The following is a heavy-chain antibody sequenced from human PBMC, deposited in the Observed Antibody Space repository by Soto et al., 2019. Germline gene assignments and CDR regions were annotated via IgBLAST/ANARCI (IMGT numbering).Heavy chain of an antibody. CDR1: GGSISSGGYS. V-gene: IGHV4-30-2*01. D-gene: IGHD6-19*01. J-gene: IGHJ4*02. Sequence: QLQLQESGSGLVKPSQTLSLTCAVSGGSISSGGYSWSWIRQPPGKGLEWIGYIYQSGSTFYNPSLKSRVTISLDRSMNQFSLKVSSVTAADTAVYYCAGLYSSGWYFDYWGQGTLVIVSS. CDR2: IYQSGST. CDR3: AGLYSSGWYFDY.